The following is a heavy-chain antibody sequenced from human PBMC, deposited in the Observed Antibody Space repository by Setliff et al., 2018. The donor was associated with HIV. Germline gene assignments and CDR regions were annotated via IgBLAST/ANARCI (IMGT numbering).Heavy chain of an antibody. V-gene: IGHV3-13*01. CDR1: GFSFNKYA. CDR2: IGTAGDT. Sequence: GGSLRLSCAAAGFSFNKYAMNWVRQGTGKGLEWVSRIGTAGDTYYVDSVKGRFTISRDNDKNSVHLQMTSLRAEDTAVYYCASSGSGSYINWFGPWGQGTLVTVSS. D-gene: IGHD3-10*01. CDR3: ASSGSGSYINWFGP. J-gene: IGHJ5*02.